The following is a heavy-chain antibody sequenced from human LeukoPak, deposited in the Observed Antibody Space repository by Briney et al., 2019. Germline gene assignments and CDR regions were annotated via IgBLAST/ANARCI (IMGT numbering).Heavy chain of an antibody. V-gene: IGHV3-33*01. CDR2: IYYDGTKT. J-gene: IGHJ4*02. CDR1: GSTFSSYG. D-gene: IGHD3-10*01. CDR3: ARDHHYYASGSYSL. Sequence: GRSLRLSCAASGSTFSSYGIHWVRQAPGKGLEWVAVIYYDGTKTYYADSVKGRFTISRDNSKNTLSLQMNSLRAEDTAVYYCARDHHYYASGSYSLWGQGTLVTVSS.